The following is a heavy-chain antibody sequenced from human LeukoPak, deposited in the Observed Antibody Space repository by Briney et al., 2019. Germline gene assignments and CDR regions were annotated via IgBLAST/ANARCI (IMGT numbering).Heavy chain of an antibody. CDR2: IYTSGST. CDR3: ARYGYSYGPTYFDY. CDR1: GGSISSYY. D-gene: IGHD5-18*01. J-gene: IGHJ4*02. V-gene: IGHV4-4*07. Sequence: SETLSLTCTVSGGSISSYYWSWIRQPAGKGLEWIGRIYTSGSTNYNPSLKGRVTMSVDTSKNQFSLKLSSVTAADTAVYYCARYGYSYGPTYFDYWGQGTLVTVSS.